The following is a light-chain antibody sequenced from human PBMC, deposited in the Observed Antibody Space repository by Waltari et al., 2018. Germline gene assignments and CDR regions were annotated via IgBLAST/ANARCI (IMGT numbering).Light chain of an antibody. CDR3: GTWDAYLNAGI. V-gene: IGLV1-51*02. J-gene: IGLJ2*01. Sequence: QSVLTQPPSVSAAPGQKVSISCSGSSSTIGTNYVPWYQQLPGTAPKLLIYETYSRPSGIPGRFSGSRSGTSATLDITGLQTGDEADYYCGTWDAYLNAGIFGGGTKVTVL. CDR1: SSTIGTNY. CDR2: ETY.